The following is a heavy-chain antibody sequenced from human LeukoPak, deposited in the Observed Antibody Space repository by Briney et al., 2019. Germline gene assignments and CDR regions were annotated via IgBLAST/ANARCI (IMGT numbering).Heavy chain of an antibody. CDR3: SRGKDIAAADNY. D-gene: IGHD6-25*01. J-gene: IGHJ4*02. CDR2: ISFDGYSK. V-gene: IGHV3-30*04. CDR1: GFNFSNYA. Sequence: GGSLRLSCTASGFNFSNYAMHWVRQAPGQGLEWVAVISFDGYSKYQADSVKGRFSISRDNSKNTLFLQMSSLRPEDTATYYCSRGKDIAAADNYWGQGTLVIVSS.